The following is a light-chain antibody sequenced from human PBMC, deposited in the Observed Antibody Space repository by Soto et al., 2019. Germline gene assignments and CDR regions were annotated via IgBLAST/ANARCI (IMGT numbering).Light chain of an antibody. CDR3: MQALQTLWT. CDR1: QSIRGY. J-gene: IGKJ1*01. V-gene: IGKV2-28*01. Sequence: MTQSPSSLPASVGDRVTFTCRASQSIRGYLNWYLQKPGQSPQLLIYLGSNRSSGVPDRFSGSGSGTDFTLKISRVEAEDVGVYYCMQALQTLWTFGQGTKVDIK. CDR2: LGS.